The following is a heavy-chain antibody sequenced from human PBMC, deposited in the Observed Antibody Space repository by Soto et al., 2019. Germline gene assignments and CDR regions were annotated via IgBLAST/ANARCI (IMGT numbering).Heavy chain of an antibody. CDR2: IDESGDS. J-gene: IGHJ4*02. CDR3: AREGGYVDY. V-gene: IGHV4-39*02. Sequence: QLQLQESGPGLVKPSETLSLTCTVSGGRIRSSSHYWGWIRQSPGTGLEWIGSIDESGDSYYNPSLKSRVTIFVDTSKNQFSLKLISVTRADSAIYYCAREGGYVDYWGQGTLVTVSS. CDR1: GGRIRSSSHY. D-gene: IGHD1-1*01.